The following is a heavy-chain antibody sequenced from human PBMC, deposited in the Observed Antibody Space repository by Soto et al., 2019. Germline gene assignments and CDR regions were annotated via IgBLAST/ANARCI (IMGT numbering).Heavy chain of an antibody. D-gene: IGHD1-26*01. V-gene: IGHV2-5*02. CDR3: AHRAVYSGSYWDCGYFDY. Sequence: QITLKESGPTRVKPTQTLTLTCTFSGFSLSTSGVGVGWIRQPPGKALEWLALIYWDDDKRYSPSLKSRLTITKETAENQVFLTMTHMDPLDPATYYWAHRAVYSGSYWDCGYFDYWGQGTLVTISS. CDR2: IYWDDDK. CDR1: GFSLSTSGVG. J-gene: IGHJ4*02.